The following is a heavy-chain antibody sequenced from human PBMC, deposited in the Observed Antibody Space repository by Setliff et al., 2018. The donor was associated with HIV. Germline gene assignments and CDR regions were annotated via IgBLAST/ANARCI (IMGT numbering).Heavy chain of an antibody. J-gene: IGHJ4*02. CDR2: ISGGGISK. Sequence: GGSLRLSCATSGFTFSNYAINWVRQPPGQGLEWVSAISGGGISKNYADSVKGRFTISRDNSKNTVYLQMNSLRAEDTAVYFCAKARPRQPVSTKPPYYFDFWGQGTLVTVSS. V-gene: IGHV3-23*01. D-gene: IGHD6-13*01. CDR1: GFTFSNYA. CDR3: AKARPRQPVSTKPPYYFDF.